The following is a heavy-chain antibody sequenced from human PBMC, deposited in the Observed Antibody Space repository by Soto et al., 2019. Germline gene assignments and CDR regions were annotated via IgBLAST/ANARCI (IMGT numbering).Heavy chain of an antibody. Sequence: QVQLVQSGAEVKKPGSSVKVSCKASGGTFSSYTISWVRQAPGQGLEWMGRIIPILGIANYAQKFQGRVTXTXVKSTSTAYMELSSLRSEDTAVYYCATYGDAWYFDLWGRGTLVTVSS. CDR3: ATYGDAWYFDL. V-gene: IGHV1-69*02. J-gene: IGHJ2*01. CDR1: GGTFSSYT. D-gene: IGHD4-17*01. CDR2: IIPILGIA.